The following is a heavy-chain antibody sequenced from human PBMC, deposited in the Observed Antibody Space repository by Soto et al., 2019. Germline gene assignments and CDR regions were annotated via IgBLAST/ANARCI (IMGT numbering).Heavy chain of an antibody. Sequence: GASVKVSCKASGGTFSSYSISWVRQAPGQGLEWMGGIIPIFGTANYAQKFQGRVTITADKSTSTAYMELSSLRSEDTAVYYCARASIGIQPRISYYFDYWGQGTLVTVS. CDR1: GGTFSSYS. CDR3: ARASIGIQPRISYYFDY. J-gene: IGHJ4*02. V-gene: IGHV1-69*06. D-gene: IGHD5-18*01. CDR2: IIPIFGTA.